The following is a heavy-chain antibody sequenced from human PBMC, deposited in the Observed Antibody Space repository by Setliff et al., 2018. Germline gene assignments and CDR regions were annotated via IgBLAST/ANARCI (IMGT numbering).Heavy chain of an antibody. CDR3: ARVDFTMIQGVLGL. V-gene: IGHV4-34*01. D-gene: IGHD3-10*01. Sequence: PSETLSLTCTVYGGSFSNYYWSWIRQRPGKGLEWIGEIHHSGGTSYNPSLKSRVTISVDMSKNQFSLKLTSVTAADTAVYYCARVDFTMIQGVLGLWGQGTLVTVSS. CDR1: GGSFSNYY. CDR2: IHHSGGT. J-gene: IGHJ1*01.